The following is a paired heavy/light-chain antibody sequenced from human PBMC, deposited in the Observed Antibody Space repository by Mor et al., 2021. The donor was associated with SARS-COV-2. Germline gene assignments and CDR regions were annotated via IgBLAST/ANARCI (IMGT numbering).Light chain of an antibody. CDR2: GAS. CDR3: HQYGNSPRT. Sequence: ILAQSPGILPLSPGETATLSCRASETVDDDYVAWYQQTPGQPPRLLISGASRRAAGIPDRFSGSGSGTDFTLTISRLEPEDFAVYFCHQYGNSPRTFGHGTKVEI. J-gene: IGKJ1*01. CDR1: ETVDDDY. V-gene: IGKV3-20*01.
Heavy chain of an antibody. CDR3: TRTSASRPTAFDF. CDR1: GYSFTSFY. V-gene: IGHV1-46*01. Sequence: QVLLVQSGAEIQKPGASLTISCKTSGYSFTSFYIHWIRQAPGGGLEWVGAILPNGGSATYTRPFEGRVSMTRDTATSTAYLEFRRLTGNDTAVYFCTRTSASRPTAFDFWGQGTRVTVS. J-gene: IGHJ4*02. CDR2: ILPNGGSA.